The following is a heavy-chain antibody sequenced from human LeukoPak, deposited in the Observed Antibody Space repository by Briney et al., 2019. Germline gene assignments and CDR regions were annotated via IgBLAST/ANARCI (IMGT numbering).Heavy chain of an antibody. J-gene: IGHJ4*02. D-gene: IGHD2-15*01. V-gene: IGHV1-46*01. CDR1: GYTLTSYY. CDR3: AGEAGRYCSGGSCPMGY. Sequence: ASVKVSCKASGYTLTSYYMHWLRQAPGQGLEWMGIINPSVGSTDYAQKFQGRVTMTRDTSISTAYMELSRLRSDDTAVYYCAGEAGRYCSGGSCPMGYWGQGTLVTVSS. CDR2: INPSVGST.